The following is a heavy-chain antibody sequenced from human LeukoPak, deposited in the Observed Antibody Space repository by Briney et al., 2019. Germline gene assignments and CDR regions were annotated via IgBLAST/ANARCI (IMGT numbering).Heavy chain of an antibody. CDR1: GFTFSNSD. Sequence: GSLRLSCVASGFTFSNSDMHWVRQAPAKGLEWVAFIRSDGSFKYYADSVTGRFTISRDNAKNSLYLQMNSLRAEDTAVYYCARVVTLKGFDYWGQGTLVTVSS. V-gene: IGHV3-30*02. CDR2: IRSDGSFK. D-gene: IGHD2/OR15-2a*01. J-gene: IGHJ4*02. CDR3: ARVVTLKGFDY.